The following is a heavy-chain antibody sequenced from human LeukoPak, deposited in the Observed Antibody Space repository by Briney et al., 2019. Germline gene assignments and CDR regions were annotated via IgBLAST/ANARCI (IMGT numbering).Heavy chain of an antibody. D-gene: IGHD3-22*01. CDR2: FDPEDGET. CDR3: AIYYYDSSGYSDY. CDR1: GYTLTELS. V-gene: IGHV1-24*01. J-gene: IGHJ4*02. Sequence: GASVKVSCKVSGYTLTELSMHWVRQAPGKGLEWMGGFDPEDGETIYAQKFQGRVTVTEDTSTDTAYMELSSLRSEDTAVYYCAIYYYDSSGYSDYWGQGTLVTVSS.